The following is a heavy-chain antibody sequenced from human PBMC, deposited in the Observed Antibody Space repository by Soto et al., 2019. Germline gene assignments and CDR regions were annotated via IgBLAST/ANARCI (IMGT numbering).Heavy chain of an antibody. CDR2: IVVVSGNT. Sequence: SVKVSCKASGFTFTSSAVQWVRQARGQRLDWIGWIVVVSGNTNYAQKFQERVTITRDMSTSTVYMELSSLRSEDTAVYYCAAASPSGYSSGWYGVYFDYWGQGTLVTVSS. J-gene: IGHJ4*02. D-gene: IGHD6-19*01. CDR1: GFTFTSSA. V-gene: IGHV1-58*01. CDR3: AAASPSGYSSGWYGVYFDY.